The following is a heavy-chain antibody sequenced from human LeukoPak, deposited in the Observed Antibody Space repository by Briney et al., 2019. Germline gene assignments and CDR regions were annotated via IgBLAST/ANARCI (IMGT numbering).Heavy chain of an antibody. Sequence: SETLSLTCTVSGGSISSGSYYWSWIRQPAGKGLEWIGRIYTSGSTNYNPSLKSRVTIPVDTSKNQFSLKLSSVTAADTAVYYRAREGPYDFWSGIRGHWFDPWGQGTLVTVSS. CDR2: IYTSGST. CDR3: AREGPYDFWSGIRGHWFDP. D-gene: IGHD3-3*01. V-gene: IGHV4-61*02. CDR1: GGSISSGSYY. J-gene: IGHJ5*02.